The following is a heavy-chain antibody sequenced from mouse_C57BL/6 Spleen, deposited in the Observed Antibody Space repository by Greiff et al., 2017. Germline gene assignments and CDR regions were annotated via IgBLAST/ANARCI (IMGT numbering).Heavy chain of an antibody. Sequence: QVQLKQPGAELVRPGSSVKLSCKASGYTFTSYWMDWVKQRPGQGLEWIGNIYPSDSETHYNQKFKDKATLTVDKSSSTAYMRLSSLTSEDSAVYYCARSDYDPYYYAMDYWGQGTSVTVSS. CDR2: IYPSDSET. J-gene: IGHJ4*01. CDR3: ARSDYDPYYYAMDY. D-gene: IGHD2-4*01. CDR1: GYTFTSYW. V-gene: IGHV1-61*01.